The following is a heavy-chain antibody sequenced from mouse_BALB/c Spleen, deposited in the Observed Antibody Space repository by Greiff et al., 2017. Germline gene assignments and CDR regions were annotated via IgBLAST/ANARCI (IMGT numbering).Heavy chain of an antibody. CDR1: GYTFTSYW. CDR3: ARKTMITRGAMDY. D-gene: IGHD2-4*01. J-gene: IGHJ4*01. V-gene: IGHV1-7*01. Sequence: QVQLKQSGAELAKPGASVKMSCKASGYTFTSYWMHWVKQRPGQGLEWIGYINPSTGYTEYNQKFKDKATLTADKSSSTAYMQLSSLTSEDSAVYYCARKTMITRGAMDYWGQGTSVTVSS. CDR2: INPSTGYT.